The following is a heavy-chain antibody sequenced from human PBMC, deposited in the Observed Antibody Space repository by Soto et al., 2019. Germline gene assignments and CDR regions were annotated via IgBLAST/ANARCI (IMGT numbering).Heavy chain of an antibody. Sequence: SETLSLTCTVSGGSISSSSYYWGWIRQPPGKGLEWIGSIYYSGSTYYNPSLKSRVTISVDTSKNQFSLKLSSVTAADTAVYNGAKQAGYYYDSSVYRPLVYYGRDVWGQGTTVTVSS. CDR3: AKQAGYYYDSSVYRPLVYYGRDV. CDR1: GGSISSSSYY. J-gene: IGHJ6*02. V-gene: IGHV4-39*01. CDR2: IYYSGST. D-gene: IGHD3-22*01.